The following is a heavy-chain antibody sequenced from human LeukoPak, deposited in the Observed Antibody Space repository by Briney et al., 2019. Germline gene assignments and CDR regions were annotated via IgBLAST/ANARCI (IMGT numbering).Heavy chain of an antibody. V-gene: IGHV3-30*18. D-gene: IGHD3-9*01. CDR1: GFTFSSYG. CDR2: ISYGGSNK. J-gene: IGHJ3*02. Sequence: QPGRSLRLSCAASGFTFSSYGMHWVRQAPGKGLEWVAVISYGGSNKYYADSVKGRFTISRDNSKNTLYLQMNSLRAEDTAVYYCAKEDPSYYDILTGPSGAFDIWGQGTMVTVSS. CDR3: AKEDPSYYDILTGPSGAFDI.